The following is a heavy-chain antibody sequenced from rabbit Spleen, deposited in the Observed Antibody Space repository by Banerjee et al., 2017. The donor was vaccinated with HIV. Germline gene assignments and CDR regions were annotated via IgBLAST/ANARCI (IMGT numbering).Heavy chain of an antibody. CDR1: GFTISTYG. CDR3: ARDLASVVGWNFYL. CDR2: TDAGSSGST. J-gene: IGHJ4*01. V-gene: IGHV1S45*01. D-gene: IGHD3-1*01. Sequence: QERLKESGGGLVTPGGTLTLTCTASGFTISTYGVSWVRQAPGKGLEWIGCTDAGSSGSTYYASWAKGRFTISKTSSTTVTLQMTSLTAADTATYFCARDLASVVGWNFYLWGQGTLVTVS.